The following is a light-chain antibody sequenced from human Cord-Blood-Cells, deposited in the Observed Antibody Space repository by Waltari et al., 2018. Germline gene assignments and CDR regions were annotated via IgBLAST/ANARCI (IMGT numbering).Light chain of an antibody. V-gene: IGKV3-11*01. Sequence: IVLTQSPATLSLSPGERATLSCRASQSVSSYFSWYQQKPGQAPRLLIYDASNRATGIPARFSGSGSGTDFTLTISSLEPEDFAVYYCQQRSNWPTFGQGTKVEIK. CDR2: DAS. CDR3: QQRSNWPT. CDR1: QSVSSY. J-gene: IGKJ1*01.